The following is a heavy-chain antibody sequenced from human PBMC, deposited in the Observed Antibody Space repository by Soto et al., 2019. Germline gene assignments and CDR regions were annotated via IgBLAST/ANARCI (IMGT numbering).Heavy chain of an antibody. D-gene: IGHD6-19*01. CDR1: GFTFSSYV. CDR3: VKGDKSSGWY. Sequence: GESLKISCAASGFTFSSYVMSWVRQSPGKGLEWVSAIINAYDRTYYADSVKGRFTISRDNSENTLFLHMNSLRAEDTAIYYCVKGDKSSGWYWGQGTLVTVSS. CDR2: IINAYDRT. V-gene: IGHV3-23*01. J-gene: IGHJ4*02.